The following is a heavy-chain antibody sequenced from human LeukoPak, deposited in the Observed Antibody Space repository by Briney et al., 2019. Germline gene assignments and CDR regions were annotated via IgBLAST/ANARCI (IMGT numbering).Heavy chain of an antibody. D-gene: IGHD2-15*01. Sequence: GGSLRLSCAASGFTFSSYAMSWVRQAPGKGLEWVSAISGSGGSTYYADSVKGRFTISRDNAKNSLYLQMNSLRAEDTAVYYCAKSWGGSGPRDYWGQGTLVTVSS. CDR2: ISGSGGST. V-gene: IGHV3-23*01. CDR3: AKSWGGSGPRDY. J-gene: IGHJ4*02. CDR1: GFTFSSYA.